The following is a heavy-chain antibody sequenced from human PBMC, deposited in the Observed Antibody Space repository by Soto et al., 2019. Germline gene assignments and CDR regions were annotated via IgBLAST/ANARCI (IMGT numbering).Heavy chain of an antibody. CDR1: GFTFSSYA. V-gene: IGHV3-30-3*01. CDR2: ISYAGSNE. J-gene: IGHJ4*02. Sequence: QVQLVESGGGVVQPGRSLRLSCAASGFTFSSYAMHWVRQAPGKGLEWVAIISYAGSNEYYADSVKGRFTISRDNSKNTLYLQMNSLRPEDTAVYYCARGGYSGYDPDLLSDYWGQGTLVTVSS. D-gene: IGHD5-12*01. CDR3: ARGGYSGYDPDLLSDY.